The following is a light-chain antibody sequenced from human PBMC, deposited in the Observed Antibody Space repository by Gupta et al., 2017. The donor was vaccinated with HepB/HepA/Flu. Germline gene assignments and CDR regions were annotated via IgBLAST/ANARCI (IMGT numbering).Light chain of an antibody. J-gene: IGKJ4*02. CDR1: QNLVFSDGNTF. V-gene: IGKV2-30*01. CDR2: RVY. Sequence: DVEMTQSPLSLPVTVGQSASISCRSSQNLVFSDGNTFWHWFQQRPGQSPRRLSYRVYNRDSGVPERLSGRGAGTDGTLDISSVEAEEVGVYDGENGQHCTLTFGGGTKVEIK. CDR3: ENGQHCTLT.